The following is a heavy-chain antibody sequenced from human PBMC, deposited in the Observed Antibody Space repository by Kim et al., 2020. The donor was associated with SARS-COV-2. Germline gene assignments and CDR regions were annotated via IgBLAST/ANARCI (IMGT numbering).Heavy chain of an antibody. CDR3: ASSDTAIYYFDY. D-gene: IGHD5-18*01. Sequence: NYAQKFQGGVTITADKSTSTAYMELSSLRSEDTAVYYCASSDTAIYYFDYWGQGTLVTVSS. J-gene: IGHJ4*02. V-gene: IGHV1-69*02.